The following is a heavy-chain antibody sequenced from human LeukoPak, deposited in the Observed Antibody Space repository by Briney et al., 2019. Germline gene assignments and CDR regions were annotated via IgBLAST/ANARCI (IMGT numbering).Heavy chain of an antibody. D-gene: IGHD4-17*01. Sequence: GGSLRLSCAASGSTVSSNYMTWVRQAPGKGLEWVSVIYSGGSTDYADSVKGRFTISRDNSKNTLYLQMNSLRAEDTAVYYCARFWPDGDSYFDYWGQATLATVSS. CDR2: IYSGGST. J-gene: IGHJ4*02. CDR3: ARFWPDGDSYFDY. CDR1: GSTVSSNY. V-gene: IGHV3-66*01.